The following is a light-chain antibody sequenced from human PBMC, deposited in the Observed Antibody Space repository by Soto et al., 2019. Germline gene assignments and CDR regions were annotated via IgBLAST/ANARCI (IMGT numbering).Light chain of an antibody. CDR1: QTINKNY. V-gene: IGKV3-11*01. J-gene: IGKJ1*01. CDR2: DVS. Sequence: EIVLTQSPGTLSLSPGERATLSCRASQTINKNYFAWYQQKPGQAPRPLIYDVSNRATGIPARFSGSGSGTDFTLTISSLQPEDFAVYYCQQRSNWPRTFGQGTKVDIK. CDR3: QQRSNWPRT.